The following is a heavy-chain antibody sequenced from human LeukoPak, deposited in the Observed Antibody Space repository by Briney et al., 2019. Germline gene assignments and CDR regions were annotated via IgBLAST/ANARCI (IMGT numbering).Heavy chain of an antibody. CDR1: GLTFSNYA. V-gene: IGHV3-23*01. D-gene: IGHD3-10*01. CDR2: ISDSGGNT. CDR3: AKQPYGSGSFYYYGMDV. Sequence: GGSLRLSCELFGLTFSNYAMSWVRQAPGKGLEWVSAISDSGGNTYYADSVKGRFTISRDNSKNTLYLQFNSLRAEDTAVYYCAKQPYGSGSFYYYGMDVWGQGTTVIVSS. J-gene: IGHJ6*02.